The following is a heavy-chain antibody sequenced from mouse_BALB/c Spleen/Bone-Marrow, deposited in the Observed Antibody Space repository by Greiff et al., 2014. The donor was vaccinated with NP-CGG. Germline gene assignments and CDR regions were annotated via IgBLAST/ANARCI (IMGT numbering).Heavy chain of an antibody. V-gene: IGHV1S81*02. CDR1: GYTFTSYY. D-gene: IGHD2-10*01. CDR2: INPSNGGT. Sequence: VQLQQSGAELVKPGASVKLSCKASGYTFTSYYLYWVKQRPGQGLEWTGEINPSNGGTNFNERFKSKASLTVDKSSSTAHMQLNSLTSEDSAVYYCTRRSLLSDYYSMGYWGQGTSVTVSS. CDR3: TRRSLLSDYYSMGY. J-gene: IGHJ4*01.